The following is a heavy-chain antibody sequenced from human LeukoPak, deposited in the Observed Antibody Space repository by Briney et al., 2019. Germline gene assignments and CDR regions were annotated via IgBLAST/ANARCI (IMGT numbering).Heavy chain of an antibody. J-gene: IGHJ4*02. CDR1: GGSITSYY. V-gene: IGHV4-59*08. Sequence: SETLSLTCTVSGGSITSYYWSWIRQPPGKGLEWIGYIYYSGSTNYNPSLKSRVTISVDTSKNQFSLKLSSVTAADTAVYYCARGCRLITMVRGVGQNYFDYWGQGTLVTVSS. CDR3: ARGCRLITMVRGVGQNYFDY. D-gene: IGHD3-10*01. CDR2: IYYSGST.